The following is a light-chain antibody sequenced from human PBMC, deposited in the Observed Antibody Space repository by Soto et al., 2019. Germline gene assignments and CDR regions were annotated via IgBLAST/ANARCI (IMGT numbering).Light chain of an antibody. J-gene: IGKJ4*01. CDR1: QNIHSF. V-gene: IGKV1-9*01. CDR2: GGS. Sequence: DIQMTQSPSSLAATVRETATITCRASQNIHSFLHWYQQKPGKAPQVLIYGGSALQSGVPSRFSGSGSGTEFTLTISSLQPDDFATYYCQQYNSYSLTFGGGTKVDIK. CDR3: QQYNSYSLT.